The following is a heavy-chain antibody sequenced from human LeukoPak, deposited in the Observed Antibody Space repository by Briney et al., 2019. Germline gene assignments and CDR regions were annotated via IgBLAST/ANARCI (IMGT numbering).Heavy chain of an antibody. J-gene: IGHJ4*02. CDR2: IYYSGST. CDR1: GGSISSYY. Sequence: SETLSLTCTVSGGSISSYYWSWIRQPAGKGLEWIGYIYYSGSTNYNPSLKSRVTISVDTSKNQFSLKLSSVTAADTAVYYCARDYDSSGSFDYWGQGTLVTVSS. V-gene: IGHV4-59*01. CDR3: ARDYDSSGSFDY. D-gene: IGHD3-22*01.